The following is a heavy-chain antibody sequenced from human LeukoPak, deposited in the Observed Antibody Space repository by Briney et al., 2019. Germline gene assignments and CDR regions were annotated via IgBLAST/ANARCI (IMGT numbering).Heavy chain of an antibody. J-gene: IGHJ6*02. Sequence: PSETLSLTCTVSGGSISSYYWSWIRQPPGKGLEWIGYIYYSGSTNYNPSLKSRVTISVDTSKNQFSLKLSSVTAADTAVYYCARGSLYSSGWRYYYYGMDVWGQGTTVTVSS. V-gene: IGHV4-59*01. CDR3: ARGSLYSSGWRYYYYGMDV. D-gene: IGHD6-19*01. CDR2: IYYSGST. CDR1: GGSISSYY.